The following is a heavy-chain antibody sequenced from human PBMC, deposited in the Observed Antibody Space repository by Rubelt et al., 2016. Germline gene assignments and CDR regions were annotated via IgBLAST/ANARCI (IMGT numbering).Heavy chain of an antibody. V-gene: IGHV4-61*08. J-gene: IGHJ6*02. D-gene: IGHD2-21*01. CDR2: IYYSGST. Sequence: QVQLQESGPGLVKPSQTLSLTCTVSGGSISSGGYYWSWIRQPPGKGLEWIGYIYYSGSTNYNPSLKSRVTISVDTSKNQFSLKLSAVTAADTAVYYCARDLWNGMDVWGQGTTVTVSS. CDR3: ARDLWNGMDV. CDR1: GGSISSGGYY.